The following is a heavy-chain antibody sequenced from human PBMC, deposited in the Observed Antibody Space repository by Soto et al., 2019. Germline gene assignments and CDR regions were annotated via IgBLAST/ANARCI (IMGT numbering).Heavy chain of an antibody. CDR2: ISSSSSYT. Sequence: PGGSLRLSCAASGFTFSDYYMSWIRQAPGKGLEWVSYISSSSSYTNYADSVKGRFTISRDNSKDTLYLQMNSLRAEDTAVYYCARDGNYDFWGGSYYYYGMDVWGQGTTVTVSS. J-gene: IGHJ6*02. V-gene: IGHV3-11*06. CDR3: ARDGNYDFWGGSYYYYGMDV. CDR1: GFTFSDYY. D-gene: IGHD3-3*01.